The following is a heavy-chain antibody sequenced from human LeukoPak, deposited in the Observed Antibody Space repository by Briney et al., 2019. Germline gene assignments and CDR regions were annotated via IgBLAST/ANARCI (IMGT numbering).Heavy chain of an antibody. D-gene: IGHD2-2*01. CDR3: TRGMGGIVVVPAAMDAFGI. V-gene: IGHV3-49*03. CDR2: IRSKAYGGTT. J-gene: IGHJ3*02. Sequence: PGRSLRLSCTASGFTFGDYAMSWFRQAPGKGLEWVGFIRSKAYGGTTEYAASVKGRFTISRDDSKSIAYLQMNSLKTEDTAVYYCTRGMGGIVVVPAAMDAFGIWGQGTMVTVSS. CDR1: GFTFGDYA.